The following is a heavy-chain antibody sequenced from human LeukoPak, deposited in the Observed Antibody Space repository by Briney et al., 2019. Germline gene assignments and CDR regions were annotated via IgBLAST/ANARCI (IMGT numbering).Heavy chain of an antibody. V-gene: IGHV4-31*03. Sequence: SETLSLTCTVSGGSISSGGYYWSWIRQHPGKGLEWIGYIYYSGSTYYNPSLKSRVTISVDTSKNQFSLKLSSVTAADTAVYYCARSYRITMDNYNWFDPWGQGTLVTVSS. CDR3: ARSYRITMDNYNWFDP. CDR2: IYYSGST. CDR1: GGSISSGGYY. J-gene: IGHJ5*02. D-gene: IGHD3-10*01.